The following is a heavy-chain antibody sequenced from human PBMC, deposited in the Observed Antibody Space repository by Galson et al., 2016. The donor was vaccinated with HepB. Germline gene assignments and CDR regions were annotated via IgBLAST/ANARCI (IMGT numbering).Heavy chain of an antibody. D-gene: IGHD6-19*01. CDR3: ARVVAVLRVGALDV. J-gene: IGHJ3*01. Sequence: SETLSLTCALYDGSFSGYYWSWVRQPPGKGLEWIGEIPYVGDANYNPSLKSRATISIDTSNHRFSLNLTSVTAADIAVYYCARVVAVLRVGALDVWGQGTVVTVSS. CDR1: DGSFSGYY. CDR2: IPYVGDA. V-gene: IGHV4-34*01.